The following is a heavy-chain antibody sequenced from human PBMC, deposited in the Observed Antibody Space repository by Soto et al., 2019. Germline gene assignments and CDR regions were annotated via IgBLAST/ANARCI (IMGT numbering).Heavy chain of an antibody. J-gene: IGHJ6*02. D-gene: IGHD6-6*01. CDR2: ISGSGGST. V-gene: IGHV3-23*01. Sequence: GGSLRLSCAASGFTFSSYAMSWVRQAPGKGLEWVSAISGSGGSTYYADSVKGRFTISRDNSKNTLYLQMNSLRAEDTAVYYCAKAGRRQLGRYYYGMDVWGQGTTVTVSS. CDR3: AKAGRRQLGRYYYGMDV. CDR1: GFTFSSYA.